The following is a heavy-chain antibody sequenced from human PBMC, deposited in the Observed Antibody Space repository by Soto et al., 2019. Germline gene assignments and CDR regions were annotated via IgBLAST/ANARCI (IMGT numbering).Heavy chain of an antibody. J-gene: IGHJ6*02. CDR1: GFTFISYE. CDR2: ISGSGYTI. D-gene: IGHD2-2*01. Sequence: LRLSCAASGFTFISYEMRWVRQAPGKGLEWVSYISGSGYTIYYADSVKGRFTISRDNAKNSLYLQMNSLRAEDTAVYYCARVSAAHGMDVWGQGTTVTVSS. CDR3: ARVSAAHGMDV. V-gene: IGHV3-48*03.